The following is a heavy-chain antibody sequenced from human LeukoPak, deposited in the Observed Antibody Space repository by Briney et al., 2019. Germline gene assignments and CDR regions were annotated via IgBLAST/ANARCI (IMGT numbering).Heavy chain of an antibody. D-gene: IGHD2-15*01. Sequence: GGSLRLSCAASGFTVSSNYMSWVRQAPGKGLEWVSVIYSGGSTYYADSVKGRFTISRDNSKKTLYLQMNSLRVEDTAVYFCAKAPGYCSGGDCQTLYFDYWGQGSLVTVSS. J-gene: IGHJ4*02. CDR3: AKAPGYCSGGDCQTLYFDY. V-gene: IGHV3-53*01. CDR1: GFTVSSNY. CDR2: IYSGGST.